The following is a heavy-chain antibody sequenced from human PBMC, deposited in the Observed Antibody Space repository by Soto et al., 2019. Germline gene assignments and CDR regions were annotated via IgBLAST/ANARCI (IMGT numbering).Heavy chain of an antibody. V-gene: IGHV3-23*01. CDR3: AKIRSPVRSESLSDY. Sequence: GGSLRLSCAASGFTFSSYAMSWVRQAPGKGLEWVSAISGSGGSTYYADSVKGRFTISRDNSKNTLYLQMNSLRAEDTALYYYAKIRSPVRSESLSDYWGQGTLVTVSS. D-gene: IGHD3-10*01. J-gene: IGHJ4*02. CDR2: ISGSGGST. CDR1: GFTFSSYA.